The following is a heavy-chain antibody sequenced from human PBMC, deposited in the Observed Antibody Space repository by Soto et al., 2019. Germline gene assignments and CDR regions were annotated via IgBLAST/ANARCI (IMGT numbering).Heavy chain of an antibody. J-gene: IGHJ6*02. CDR1: GGILSSYG. CDR2: IIPIFDTT. D-gene: IGHD2-2*01. CDR3: ARGGDCSTTSCPSMYYYYGMDV. V-gene: IGHV1-69*13. Sequence: LVKVSCKASGGILSSYGISWVRQAPGQGLEWMGGIIPIFDTTNYAQKFQGRVTITADESTSTAYMELSSLGSEDTAVYYCARGGDCSTTSCPSMYYYYGMDVWGQGTTVTVSS.